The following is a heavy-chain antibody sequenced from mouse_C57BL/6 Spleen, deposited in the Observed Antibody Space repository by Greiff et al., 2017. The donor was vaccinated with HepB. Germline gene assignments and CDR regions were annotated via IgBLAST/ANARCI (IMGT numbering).Heavy chain of an antibody. Sequence: QVQLQQSGAELAKPGASVKLPCKASGYTFTSYWMHWVKQRPGQGLEWIGYINPSSGYTKYNQKFKDKPTLTADKSSSTAYMHLSSLTYEDSAVYYCARGYYYGSSYPYYYAMDYWGQGTSVTVSS. J-gene: IGHJ4*01. CDR3: ARGYYYGSSYPYYYAMDY. CDR2: INPSSGYT. CDR1: GYTFTSYW. D-gene: IGHD1-1*01. V-gene: IGHV1-7*01.